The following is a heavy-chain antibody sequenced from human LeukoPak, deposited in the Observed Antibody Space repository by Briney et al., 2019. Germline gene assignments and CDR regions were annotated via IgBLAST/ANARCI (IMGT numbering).Heavy chain of an antibody. J-gene: IGHJ4*02. CDR1: GFTFSSYA. Sequence: GGSLRLSCAASGFTFSSYAMSWVRQAPGKGLEWVSAISGSGGSTYYADSVKGRFTISRDNSKNTLYPQMNSLRAEDTAVYYCAKGRVRGVNVFDYWGQGTLVTVSS. CDR2: ISGSGGST. D-gene: IGHD3-10*01. CDR3: AKGRVRGVNVFDY. V-gene: IGHV3-23*01.